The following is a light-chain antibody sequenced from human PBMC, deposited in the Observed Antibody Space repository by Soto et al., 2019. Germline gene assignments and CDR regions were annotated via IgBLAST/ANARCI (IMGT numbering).Light chain of an antibody. CDR3: QQRSSWPT. CDR2: DVS. V-gene: IGKV3-11*01. CDR1: QTVSSS. Sequence: EIVLTQSPATLSLSPGERATLSCRASQTVSSSLAWFQQKPGHAPRLLIYDVSVRATGIPARFSGSGSGTDFTLTISSLEPEDFAVYYCQQRSSWPTFGGGTKVEIK. J-gene: IGKJ4*01.